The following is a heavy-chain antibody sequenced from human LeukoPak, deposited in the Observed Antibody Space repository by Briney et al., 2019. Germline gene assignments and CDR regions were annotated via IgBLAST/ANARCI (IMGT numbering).Heavy chain of an antibody. CDR2: IIPILGIA. Sequence: ASVKVSCKASGGTFSSYAISWVRQAPGQGLEWMGRIIPILGIANYAQKFQGRVTITADKSTSTAYMELSSLRSEDTAVYYCASSFCSGGSCYKGSWGQGTLVTVSS. D-gene: IGHD2-15*01. CDR3: ASSFCSGGSCYKGS. V-gene: IGHV1-69*04. J-gene: IGHJ4*02. CDR1: GGTFSSYA.